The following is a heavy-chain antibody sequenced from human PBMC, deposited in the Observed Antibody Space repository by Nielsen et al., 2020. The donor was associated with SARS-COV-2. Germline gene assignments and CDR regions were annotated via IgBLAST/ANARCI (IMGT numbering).Heavy chain of an antibody. CDR2: IYYSGST. CDR3: ARFPRRGYSYGYTYYYGMDV. CDR1: GGSISSSSYY. J-gene: IGHJ6*02. V-gene: IGHV4-39*01. Sequence: SETLSLTCTVSGGSISSSSYYWGWIRQPPGKGLEWIGSIYYSGSTYYNPSLKSRVTISVDTSKNQFSLKLSSVTAADTAVYYCARFPRRGYSYGYTYYYGMDVWGQGTTVTVPS. D-gene: IGHD5-18*01.